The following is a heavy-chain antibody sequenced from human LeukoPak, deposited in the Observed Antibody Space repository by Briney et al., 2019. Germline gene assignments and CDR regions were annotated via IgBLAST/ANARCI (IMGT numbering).Heavy chain of an antibody. Sequence: ASVTVSCTASGYTFTTYALHWVRQAPGQGLEWMGWINAGNGNTKYSQKFQARVTVTRDTSASTAYMELSSLRSEDTAVYYCARDPIGSRWPYYFDYWGQGTLVTVSS. J-gene: IGHJ4*02. V-gene: IGHV1-3*01. CDR2: INAGNGNT. CDR1: GYTFTTYA. CDR3: ARDPIGSRWPYYFDY. D-gene: IGHD6-13*01.